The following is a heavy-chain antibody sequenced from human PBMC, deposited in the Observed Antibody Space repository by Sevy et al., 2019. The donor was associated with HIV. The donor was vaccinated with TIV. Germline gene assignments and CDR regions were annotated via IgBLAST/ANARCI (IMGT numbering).Heavy chain of an antibody. CDR3: ARDGGGSSTSCLLYVNC. Sequence: GGSLRLSCAASGFTFSSYTMNWVRQAPGKGLEWVSSITGGSSYIYYADSVKGRFTISRDNAKNSLYLQMNSLRAEDTAAYYCARDGGGSSTSCLLYVNCWGQGSLVTVSS. J-gene: IGHJ4*02. CDR2: ITGGSSYI. CDR1: GFTFSSYT. V-gene: IGHV3-21*01. D-gene: IGHD2-2*01.